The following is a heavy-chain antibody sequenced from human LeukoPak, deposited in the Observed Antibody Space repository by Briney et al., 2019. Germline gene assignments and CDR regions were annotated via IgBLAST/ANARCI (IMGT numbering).Heavy chain of an antibody. CDR3: SRDRGWGSQSWHYSFEY. CDR2: ISYDGTYK. V-gene: IGHV3-30*04. CDR1: GFTFSRYA. D-gene: IGHD6-13*01. Sequence: PGRSLRLSCAASGFTFSRYAIHWVRQAPGRGLEWVAVISYDGTYKFFRDSVKGCFTISRDNSKNTVDLHMDSLRAEDTAVYYCSRDRGWGSQSWHYSFEYWGQGTLVTVSS. J-gene: IGHJ4*02.